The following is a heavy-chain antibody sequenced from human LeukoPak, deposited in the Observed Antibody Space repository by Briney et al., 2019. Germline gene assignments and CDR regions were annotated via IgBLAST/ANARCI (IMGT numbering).Heavy chain of an antibody. D-gene: IGHD5-12*01. CDR2: INHSGST. Sequence: SETLSLTCAVYGGSFSGYYWGWIRQPPGKGLEWIGEINHSGSTNYNPSHKSRVTISVDTSKNQFSLKLSSVTAADTAVYYCARRPKPSPFIVAIRRVSRSYAFDIWGQGTMVTVSS. CDR3: ARRPKPSPFIVAIRRVSRSYAFDI. V-gene: IGHV4-34*01. CDR1: GGSFSGYY. J-gene: IGHJ3*02.